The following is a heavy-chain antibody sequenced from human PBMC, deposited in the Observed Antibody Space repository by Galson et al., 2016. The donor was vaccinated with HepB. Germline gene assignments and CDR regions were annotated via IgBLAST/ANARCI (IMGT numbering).Heavy chain of an antibody. J-gene: IGHJ6*02. CDR2: MSPKNGDT. CDR3: AKVGGKAWADYSYGLDV. Sequence: SVKVSCKASGYDFSSFDINWVRQATGQGLGWMGWMSPKNGDTGYVQKFQGRVAMTRDTSTGTAFMELTRLTSEDTGVYYCAKVGGKAWADYSYGLDVWGPGTTVTVSS. CDR1: GYDFSSFD. D-gene: IGHD3-16*01. V-gene: IGHV1-8*01.